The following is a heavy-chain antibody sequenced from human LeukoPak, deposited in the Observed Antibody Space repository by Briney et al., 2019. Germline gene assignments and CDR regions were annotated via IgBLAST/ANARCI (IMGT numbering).Heavy chain of an antibody. J-gene: IGHJ6*02. CDR2: IYHSGST. CDR3: ARDGILGVDTRYGMDV. Sequence: SGTLSLTCAVSGGSISSSNWWSWVRQPPGKGLEWIGEIYHSGSTNYNPSLKSRVTISVDTSKNQFSLKLSSVTAADTAVYYCARDGILGVDTRYGMDVWGQGTTVTVSS. CDR1: GGSISSSNW. D-gene: IGHD3-3*01. V-gene: IGHV4-4*02.